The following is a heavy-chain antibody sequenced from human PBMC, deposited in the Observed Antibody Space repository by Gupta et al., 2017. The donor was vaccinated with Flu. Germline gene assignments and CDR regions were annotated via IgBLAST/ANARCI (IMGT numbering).Heavy chain of an antibody. Sequence: EVQLLESGGGLVQPGGSLRLSCAASGFTFSSYAMSWVRQAPGKGLEWVSAISGSGGSTYYADSVKGRFTISRDNSKNTLYLQMNSLRAEDTAVYYCAKDSRDYGDRAYYYYGMDVWGQGTTVTVSS. D-gene: IGHD4-17*01. J-gene: IGHJ6*02. CDR3: AKDSRDYGDRAYYYYGMDV. CDR2: ISGSGGST. CDR1: GFTFSSYA. V-gene: IGHV3-23*01.